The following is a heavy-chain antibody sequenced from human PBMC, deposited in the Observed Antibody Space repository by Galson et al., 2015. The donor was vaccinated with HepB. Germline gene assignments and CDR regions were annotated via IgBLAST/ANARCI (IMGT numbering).Heavy chain of an antibody. CDR1: GFPFNNAW. D-gene: IGHD2-8*02. Sequence: SLRLSCAASGFPFNNAWMTWVRQAPGKGLEWVGRIKSKTDGATADYNAPVKGRFTIARDDSKNRLYPQMDRLKTEDTAVYYCTTDVYYSTYWSWLDPWGQGTLVTVSS. CDR3: TTDVYYSTYWSWLDP. J-gene: IGHJ5*02. CDR2: IKSKTDGATA. V-gene: IGHV3-15*01.